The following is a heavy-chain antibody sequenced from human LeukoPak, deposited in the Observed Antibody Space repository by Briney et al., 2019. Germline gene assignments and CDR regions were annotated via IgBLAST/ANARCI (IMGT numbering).Heavy chain of an antibody. CDR3: AKESVFGVVEDY. CDR2: IYTSGST. CDR1: GGSISSYY. D-gene: IGHD3-3*01. V-gene: IGHV4-4*07. Sequence: PSETLSLTCTVSGGSISSYYWSWIRQPAGKGLEWLGRIYTSGSTNYNPSLKSRVTMSVDTSKNQFSLKLSSVTAADTAVYYCAKESVFGVVEDYWGQGTLVTVSS. J-gene: IGHJ4*02.